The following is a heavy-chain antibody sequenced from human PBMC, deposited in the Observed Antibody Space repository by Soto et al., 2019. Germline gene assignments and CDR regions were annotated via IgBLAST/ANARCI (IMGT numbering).Heavy chain of an antibody. CDR3: ARDRVGATPAH. V-gene: IGHV3-53*02. J-gene: IGHJ4*02. CDR2: IYSGGST. D-gene: IGHD1-26*01. Sequence: EVQLVETGGGLIQPGGSLRLSCAASGFTVSSNYMSWVRQAPGKGLEWVSVIYSGGSTYYADSVKGRSTISRDNSKNTLYLQMNSLRAEDTAVYYCARDRVGATPAHWGQGTLVTVSS. CDR1: GFTVSSNY.